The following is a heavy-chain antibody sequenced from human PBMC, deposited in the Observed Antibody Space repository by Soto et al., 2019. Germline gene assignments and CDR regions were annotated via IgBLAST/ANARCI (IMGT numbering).Heavy chain of an antibody. D-gene: IGHD2-15*01. V-gene: IGHV3-33*01. CDR2: IWYDGSNK. CDR3: ARGMVAATDADY. Sequence: PGGSLRLSCAASGFTFSSYGMHWVRQAPGKGLEWVAVIWYDGSNKYYADSVKGRFTISRDNSKNTLYLQMNSLRAEDTAVYYCARGMVAATDADYWGQGTLVTVS. J-gene: IGHJ4*02. CDR1: GFTFSSYG.